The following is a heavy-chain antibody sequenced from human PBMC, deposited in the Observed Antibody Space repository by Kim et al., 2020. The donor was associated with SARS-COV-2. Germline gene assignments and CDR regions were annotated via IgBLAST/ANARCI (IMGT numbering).Heavy chain of an antibody. CDR2: ISGNAGST. CDR1: GFSFSSYA. D-gene: IGHD2-21*01. Sequence: GGSLRLSCAASGFSFSSYAMSWVRQSPGKGLEWVSSISGNAGSTYYGDSAKGRFTISRDKSKNTMYLQMNSLRAEDTAIYYCAKDILVVPAQGDGFDTWGQGTMVTVSS. J-gene: IGHJ3*02. V-gene: IGHV3-23*01. CDR3: AKDILVVPAQGDGFDT.